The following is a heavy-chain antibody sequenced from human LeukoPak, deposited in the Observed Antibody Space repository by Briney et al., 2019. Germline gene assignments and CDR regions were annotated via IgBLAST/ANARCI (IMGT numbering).Heavy chain of an antibody. CDR2: ISWNSGSI. J-gene: IGHJ6*02. D-gene: IGHD5-24*01. Sequence: GRSLRLSCAASGFTFDDYAMHWVRQAPGKGLEWVPGISWNSGSIGCADSVKGRFTISRDNAKNSLYLQMNSLRAEDTALYYCARANEGRGWLQLFGMDVWGQGTTVTVSS. CDR1: GFTFDDYA. V-gene: IGHV3-9*01. CDR3: ARANEGRGWLQLFGMDV.